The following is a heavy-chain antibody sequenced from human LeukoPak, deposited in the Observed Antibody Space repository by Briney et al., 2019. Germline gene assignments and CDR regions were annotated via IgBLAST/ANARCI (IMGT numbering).Heavy chain of an antibody. V-gene: IGHV3-74*01. CDR2: INSDGSST. J-gene: IGHJ5*02. Sequence: GGSLRLSCAASGFTFSSYWMHWVRQAPGKGLVWVSRINSDGSSTSYADSVKGRFTISRDNAKNTLYLQMNSLRAEDTAVYYSARDKYYYGSGSSNWFDPWGQGTLVTVSS. CDR1: GFTFSSYW. D-gene: IGHD3-10*01. CDR3: ARDKYYYGSGSSNWFDP.